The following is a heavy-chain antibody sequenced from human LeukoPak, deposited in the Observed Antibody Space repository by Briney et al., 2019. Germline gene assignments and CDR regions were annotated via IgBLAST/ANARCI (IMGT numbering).Heavy chain of an antibody. V-gene: IGHV3-33*06. J-gene: IGHJ4*02. CDR1: GFTFSSYG. D-gene: IGHD3-22*01. CDR3: AKGRRVPNYYDSSGEFDY. Sequence: GRSLRLSCVTSGFTFSSYGFHWVSQAPGKWMEWVAVIWYDGSEKYYADSVKGRFTISRDDSKKTLYLQMNSLGAEETAVYYCAKGRRVPNYYDSSGEFDYWGQGTLVTVSS. CDR2: IWYDGSEK.